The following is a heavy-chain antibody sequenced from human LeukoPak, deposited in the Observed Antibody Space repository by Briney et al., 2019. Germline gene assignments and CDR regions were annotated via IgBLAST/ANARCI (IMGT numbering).Heavy chain of an antibody. V-gene: IGHV4-34*01. CDR2: INHSGST. J-gene: IGHJ4*02. D-gene: IGHD4-17*01. CDR1: VGSFSGYY. Sequence: SETLSLTCAVYVGSFSGYYWSWIRHPPGKGLEWIGEINHSGSTNYNPSLKSRVTISVDTSKNQFSLKLSSVAAADTAVYYCARAGLNGDVDYWGQGTLVTVSS. CDR3: ARAGLNGDVDY.